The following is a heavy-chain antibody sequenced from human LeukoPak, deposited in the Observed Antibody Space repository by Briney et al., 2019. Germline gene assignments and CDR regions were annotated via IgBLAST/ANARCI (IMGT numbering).Heavy chain of an antibody. CDR3: TTDYFKWELLHRAFDI. CDR2: TRNRANNYTT. CDR1: GFSFSDHY. V-gene: IGHV3-72*01. Sequence: QAGGSLRLSCVASGFSFSDHYMDWVRQAPGKGLEWVGRTRNRANNYTTEYAASVKGRFTISRDDSGNSLSLQMNSLETEDTAVYYCTTDYFKWELLHRAFDIWGQGTMVTVSS. D-gene: IGHD1-26*01. J-gene: IGHJ3*02.